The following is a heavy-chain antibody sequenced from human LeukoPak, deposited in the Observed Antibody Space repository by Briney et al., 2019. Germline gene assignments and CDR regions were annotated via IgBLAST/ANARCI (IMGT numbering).Heavy chain of an antibody. CDR1: GGSISSYY. CDR2: IYYSGST. J-gene: IGHJ6*03. Sequence: PSETLSLTGTVSGGSISSYYWSWIRQRPGKGLEWIGYIYYSGSTNYNPSLKSRVTISVDTSKNQFSLKQSSVTAADTAVYYCARGDWGSPDYYYMDVWGKGTTVTISS. V-gene: IGHV4-59*08. D-gene: IGHD2-21*02. CDR3: ARGDWGSPDYYYMDV.